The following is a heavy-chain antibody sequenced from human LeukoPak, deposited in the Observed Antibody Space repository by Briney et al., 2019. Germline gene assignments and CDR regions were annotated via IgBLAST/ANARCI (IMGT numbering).Heavy chain of an antibody. CDR1: GDSISTYY. CDR3: ARWYSSGWAFDY. CDR2: IHSSGST. Sequence: SETLSLTCTVSGDSISTYYWSWIRQPPGKGLEWIGNIHSSGSTKYNPSLKSRVTISVDTSKNQFSLKLSSVTAADRAVYYCARWYSSGWAFDYWGQGTLVTVSS. J-gene: IGHJ4*02. V-gene: IGHV4-59*08. D-gene: IGHD6-19*01.